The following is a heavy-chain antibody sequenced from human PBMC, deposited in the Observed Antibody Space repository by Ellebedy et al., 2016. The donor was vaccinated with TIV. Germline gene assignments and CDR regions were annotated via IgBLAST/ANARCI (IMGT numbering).Heavy chain of an antibody. CDR3: ARSKTTVTTVWSYYYGMDV. CDR1: GGSISSYY. D-gene: IGHD4-17*01. J-gene: IGHJ6*02. CDR2: IYYSGST. V-gene: IGHV4-59*01. Sequence: SETLSLTXTVSGGSISSYYWSWIRQPPGKGLEWIGYIYYSGSTNYNPSLKSRVTISVDTSKNQFSLKLSSVTAADTAVYYCARSKTTVTTVWSYYYGMDVWGQGTTVTVSS.